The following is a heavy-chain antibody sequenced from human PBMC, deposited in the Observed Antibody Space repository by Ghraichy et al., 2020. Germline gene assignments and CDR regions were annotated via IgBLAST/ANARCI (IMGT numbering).Heavy chain of an antibody. CDR3: ASVDSSGWSYLDY. CDR2: ISSSRSTI. J-gene: IGHJ4*02. D-gene: IGHD6-19*01. V-gene: IGHV3-48*02. Sequence: GGSLRLSCAASGFTFSSYSMNWVRQAPGKGLEWVSYISSSRSTIYYADSVKGRFTISRDNAKNSLYLQMNSLRDEDTAVYYCASVDSSGWSYLDYWGQGTLVTVSS. CDR1: GFTFSSYS.